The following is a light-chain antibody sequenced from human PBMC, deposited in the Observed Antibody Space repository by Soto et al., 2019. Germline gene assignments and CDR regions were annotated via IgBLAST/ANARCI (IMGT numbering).Light chain of an antibody. J-gene: IGKJ4*01. CDR2: GAS. CDR1: QSVSSN. Sequence: EIVMTQSPATLSVSAGEIATLSCMASQSVSSNLAWYQQKPGQAPRLLIYGASTRATGIPARFSGSESGTEFTLTISSLQSEDVALYFCQQYNGWPRTFGGGTKVDIK. V-gene: IGKV3-15*01. CDR3: QQYNGWPRT.